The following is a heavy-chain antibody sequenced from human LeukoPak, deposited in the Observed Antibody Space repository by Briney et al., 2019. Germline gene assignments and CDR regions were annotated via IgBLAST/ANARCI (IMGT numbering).Heavy chain of an antibody. CDR3: ARVSGHYDSSGFSVNYFDY. D-gene: IGHD3-22*01. CDR2: IYTSGST. J-gene: IGHJ4*02. V-gene: IGHV4-61*02. CDR1: GGSISSGSYY. Sequence: PSETLSLTCTVSGGSISSGSYYWSWIRQPAGKGLEWIGRIYTSGSTNYNPSLKSRVTISVDTSKNQFSLKLSSVTAADTAVYYCARVSGHYDSSGFSVNYFDYWGQGTLVTVSS.